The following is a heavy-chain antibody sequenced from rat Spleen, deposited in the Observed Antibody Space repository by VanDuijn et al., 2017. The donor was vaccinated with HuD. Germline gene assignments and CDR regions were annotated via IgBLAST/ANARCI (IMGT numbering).Heavy chain of an antibody. CDR1: GFTFNNYW. Sequence: EVQLVESGGGLVQPGRSLKLSCIASGFTFNNYWMTWIRQAPGKGLEWVASITNIAGRTHYPDSVKGRFTISRDIAKSTLFLQMNSLKSEDTATYYCARLVLITTGGFDYWGQGVMVTVSS. D-gene: IGHD1-12*02. V-gene: IGHV5-31*01. J-gene: IGHJ2*01. CDR2: ITNIAGRT. CDR3: ARLVLITTGGFDY.